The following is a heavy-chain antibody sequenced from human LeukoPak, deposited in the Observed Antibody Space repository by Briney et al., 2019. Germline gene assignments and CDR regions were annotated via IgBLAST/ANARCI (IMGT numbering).Heavy chain of an antibody. V-gene: IGHV3-48*02. CDR1: GFPFSSYS. CDR3: ARAIRGSYSYYFDY. D-gene: IGHD1-26*01. Sequence: GSLRLSCAASGFPFSSYSMNWVRQAPGKGLEWVSYISSSSSTIYYADSVKGRFTISRDNTKNSLYLQMNSLRDEDTAVYYCARAIRGSYSYYFDYWGQGTLVTVSS. J-gene: IGHJ4*02. CDR2: ISSSSSTI.